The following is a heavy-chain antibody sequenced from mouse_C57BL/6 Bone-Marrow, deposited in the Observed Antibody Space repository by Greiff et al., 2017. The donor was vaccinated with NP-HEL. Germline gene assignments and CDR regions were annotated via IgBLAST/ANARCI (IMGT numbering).Heavy chain of an antibody. CDR1: GYTFTNYW. CDR3: ARDYYGSGYFDY. J-gene: IGHJ2*01. V-gene: IGHV1-72*01. CDR2: IDPNSGCT. Sequence: QVQLQQPGAELVKPGASVKLSCKASGYTFTNYWMHWVKQRPGRGLEWIGRIDPNSGCTKYNEKFKSKATLTVDKPSSTAYMQLSSLTSEESAVYDSARDYYGSGYFDYWGQGTTLTVSS. D-gene: IGHD1-1*01.